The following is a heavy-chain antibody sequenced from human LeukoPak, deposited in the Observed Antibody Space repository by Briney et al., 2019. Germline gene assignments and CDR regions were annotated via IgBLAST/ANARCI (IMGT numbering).Heavy chain of an antibody. D-gene: IGHD3-3*01. CDR3: ARSSGYLTDY. Sequence: SETLSLTCTVSGGSVSSGSYYWSRIRQPPGKGLEWIGYIYYSGSTNYNPSLKSRVTISVDTSKNQFSLKLSSVTAADTAVYYCARSSGYLTDYWGQGTLVTVSS. V-gene: IGHV4-61*01. CDR2: IYYSGST. CDR1: GGSVSSGSYY. J-gene: IGHJ4*02.